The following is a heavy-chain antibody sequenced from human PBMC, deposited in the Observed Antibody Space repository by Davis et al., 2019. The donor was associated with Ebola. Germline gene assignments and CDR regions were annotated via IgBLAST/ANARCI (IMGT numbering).Heavy chain of an antibody. D-gene: IGHD1-7*01. CDR3: ARGWNYRMDY. V-gene: IGHV1-2*02. CDR1: GYTFTGYY. J-gene: IGHJ4*02. CDR2: INPNSGGT. Sequence: ASVKVSCKASGYTFTGYYMHWVRQAPGQGLEWMGWINPNSGGTNYAQKFQGRVTITADESTSTAYMELRSLRSDDTAVYYCARGWNYRMDYWGQGTLVTVSS.